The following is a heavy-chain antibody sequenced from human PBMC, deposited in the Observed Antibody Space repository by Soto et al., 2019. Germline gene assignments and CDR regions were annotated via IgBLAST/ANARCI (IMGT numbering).Heavy chain of an antibody. Sequence: QVQLVQSGAEVKKPESSVKVSCKAPGGTFSTSAISWVRQAPGQGLEWMGEIIPMFGTANYTQRCQDRVTITADESTNTVYMELSSLRSEDTAVYFCASGIQLWLRRINNGYSGWGQGTLVTVSS. CDR2: IIPMFGTA. J-gene: IGHJ4*02. CDR3: ASGIQLWLRRINNGYSG. V-gene: IGHV1-69*12. CDR1: GGTFSTSA. D-gene: IGHD5-18*01.